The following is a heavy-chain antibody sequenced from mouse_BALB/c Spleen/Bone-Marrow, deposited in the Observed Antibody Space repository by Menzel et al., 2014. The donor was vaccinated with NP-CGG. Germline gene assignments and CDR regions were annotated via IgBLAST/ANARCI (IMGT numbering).Heavy chain of an antibody. J-gene: IGHJ1*01. CDR3: ARLNYYGNLFV. CDR2: INPDSSTI. Sequence: EVQLVESGGGLVQPGGSLKLSCAASGFDFSRYWMSWVRQAPGKGLEWIGEINPDSSTIYYTPSLKDKFIISRDNAKNTLYLQMSKVRSEDTALYYGARLNYYGNLFVWGAGTTVTVSS. D-gene: IGHD1-1*01. V-gene: IGHV4-1*02. CDR1: GFDFSRYW.